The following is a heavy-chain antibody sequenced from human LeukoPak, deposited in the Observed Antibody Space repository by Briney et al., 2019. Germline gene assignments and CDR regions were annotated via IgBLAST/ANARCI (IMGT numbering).Heavy chain of an antibody. Sequence: GGSLRLSCAASGFTFSSYSMNWVRQAPGKGLEWVSSISSSSSYIYYANSVKGRFTISRDNAKNSLYLQMNSLRAEDTAVYYCAKVRWGSDNALDSWGQGTLVTGSS. CDR3: AKVRWGSDNALDS. CDR2: ISSSSSYI. D-gene: IGHD3-16*01. J-gene: IGHJ4*02. V-gene: IGHV3-21*01. CDR1: GFTFSSYS.